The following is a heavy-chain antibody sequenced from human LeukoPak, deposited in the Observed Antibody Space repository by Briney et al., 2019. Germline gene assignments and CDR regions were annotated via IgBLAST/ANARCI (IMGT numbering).Heavy chain of an antibody. CDR3: ARGTMVRGVTNWFDP. CDR2: TNPNSGGT. Sequence: ASVKVSCKASGYTFTGYYMHWVRQAPGQGLEWMGWTNPNSGGTNYAQKFQGRVTMTRDTSISTAYMELSRLRSDDTAVYYCARGTMVRGVTNWFDPWGQGTLVTVSS. V-gene: IGHV1-2*02. D-gene: IGHD3-10*01. CDR1: GYTFTGYY. J-gene: IGHJ5*02.